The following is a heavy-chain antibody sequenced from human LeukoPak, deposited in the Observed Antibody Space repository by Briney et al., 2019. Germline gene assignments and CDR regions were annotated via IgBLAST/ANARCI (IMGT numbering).Heavy chain of an antibody. Sequence: PGGPLRLSCAASGFTFSSYAMHWVRQAPGKGLEWVAVISYDGSNKYYADSVKGRFTISRDNSKNTLYLQMNSLRAEDTAVYCCARGTDGTLLDYWGQGTLVTVSS. D-gene: IGHD3/OR15-3a*01. CDR1: GFTFSSYA. V-gene: IGHV3-30*04. CDR2: ISYDGSNK. J-gene: IGHJ4*02. CDR3: ARGTDGTLLDY.